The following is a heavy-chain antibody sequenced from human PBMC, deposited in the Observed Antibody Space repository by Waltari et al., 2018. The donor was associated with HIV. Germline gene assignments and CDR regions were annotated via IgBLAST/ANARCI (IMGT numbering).Heavy chain of an antibody. CDR2: MNPNSGNT. J-gene: IGHJ4*02. Sequence: QVQLVQSGADVKKLGASVKVYCQASGYTFHSYDINWGRQATGQGLEWMGWMNPNSGNTGYAQKFQGRVTMTRNTSISTAYMERSSLRAEDAAVYYCARGIQPTPVAGVVRFDYRGQGSLVTVSS. D-gene: IGHD1-1*01. V-gene: IGHV1-8*01. CDR3: ARGIQPTPVAGVVRFDY. CDR1: GYTFHSYD.